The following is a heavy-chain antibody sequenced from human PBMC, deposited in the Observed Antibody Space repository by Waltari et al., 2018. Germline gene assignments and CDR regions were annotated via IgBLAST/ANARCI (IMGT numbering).Heavy chain of an antibody. CDR1: GFAFSRYN. CDR3: ARSWNDPDYFDY. D-gene: IGHD1-1*01. V-gene: IGHV3-21*01. Sequence: EVELVESGGGLVKPGESLRLSCVVSGFAFSRYNMNWARQAPGRGREWVSFISREGKNKYYADSVKGRVTISRDNAKNSVYLQMNSLGVDDTAVYYCARSWNDPDYFDYWGLGTLVAVSS. CDR2: ISREGKNK. J-gene: IGHJ4*02.